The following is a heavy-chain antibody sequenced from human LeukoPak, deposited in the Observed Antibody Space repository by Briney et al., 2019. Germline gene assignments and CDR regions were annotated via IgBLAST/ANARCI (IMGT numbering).Heavy chain of an antibody. Sequence: GGSLRLSCAASGFTFSSYGMHWVRQAPGKGLEWVAFIRYDGSNKYYADSVKGRFTISRDNSKNTLYLQMNSLRAEDTAVYYCAVVAAAGQNPFDYWGQGTPVTVSS. J-gene: IGHJ4*02. CDR1: GFTFSSYG. CDR3: AVVAAAGQNPFDY. CDR2: IRYDGSNK. V-gene: IGHV3-30*02. D-gene: IGHD6-13*01.